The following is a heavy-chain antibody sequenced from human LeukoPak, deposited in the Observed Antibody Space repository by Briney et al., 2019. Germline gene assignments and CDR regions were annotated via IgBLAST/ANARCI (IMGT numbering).Heavy chain of an antibody. V-gene: IGHV4-34*01. J-gene: IGHJ6*02. D-gene: IGHD3-3*01. CDR2: INHSGST. CDR3: ARAPYYDFWSGFYYYYGMDV. CDR1: GGSFSGYY. Sequence: SETLSLTCAVCGGSFSGYYWSWIRQPPGKGLEWIGEINHSGSTNYNPSLKSRVTISVDTSKNQFSLKLSSVTAADTAVYYCARAPYYDFWSGFYYYYGMDVWGQGTTVTVSS.